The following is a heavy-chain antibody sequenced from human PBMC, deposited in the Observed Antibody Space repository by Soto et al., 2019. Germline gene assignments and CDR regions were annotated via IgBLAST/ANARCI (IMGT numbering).Heavy chain of an antibody. CDR2: IYYAGST. D-gene: IGHD2-21*01. Sequence: SETLSLTCTVFGRPFHPKYWCCFLQSPGKGLEWIGYIYYAGSTRYNPSLKSRATISLETSKSQFSLRLTSVTAADTAVYYCPRLGAYYQSLDPWGPGTLVTVS. CDR1: GRPFHPKY. V-gene: IGHV4-59*08. CDR3: PRLGAYYQSLDP. J-gene: IGHJ5*02.